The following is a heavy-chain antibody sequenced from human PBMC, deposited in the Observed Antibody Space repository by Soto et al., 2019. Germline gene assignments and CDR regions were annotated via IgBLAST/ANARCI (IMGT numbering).Heavy chain of an antibody. J-gene: IGHJ2*01. Sequence: EVQLLESGGGLVQPGGSLRLSCAASGFTFSSYAMSWVRQAPGKGLEWVSAISGSGGSTYYADSVKGRFTISRDNSKNTLYLQMNGLRAEDTAVYYCAKDRVIAVAGTWGDWYFDLWGRGTLVTVSS. D-gene: IGHD6-19*01. V-gene: IGHV3-23*01. CDR1: GFTFSSYA. CDR3: AKDRVIAVAGTWGDWYFDL. CDR2: ISGSGGST.